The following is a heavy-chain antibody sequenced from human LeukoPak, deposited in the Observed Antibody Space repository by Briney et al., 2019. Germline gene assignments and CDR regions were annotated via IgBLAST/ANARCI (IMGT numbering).Heavy chain of an antibody. D-gene: IGHD5-12*01. Sequence: GGSLRLSCTASGFTFGDYAMTWVRQAPGKGLEWVGFIASETYGGTAEYAASVKGRFTISRDNSKNTLYLQMNSLRAEDTAVYYCAKVTSGYSGYDWKIDYWGQGTLVTVSS. V-gene: IGHV3-49*04. CDR3: AKVTSGYSGYDWKIDY. CDR1: GFTFGDYA. CDR2: IASETYGGTA. J-gene: IGHJ4*02.